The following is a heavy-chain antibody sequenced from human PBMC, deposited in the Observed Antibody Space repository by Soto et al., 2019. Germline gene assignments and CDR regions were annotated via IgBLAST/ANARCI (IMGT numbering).Heavy chain of an antibody. J-gene: IGHJ3*02. CDR3: ARGGGVGVAGSAAFDM. CDR1: GYPVTAYY. V-gene: IGHV1-2*02. CDR2: INPATGAA. D-gene: IGHD3-3*01. Sequence: QLHLVQSGAVVKKPGASVTVSCSASGYPVTAYYMHWVRQAPGRGLEWMGGINPATGAAKYTQTFQGRATITRDPSTSTVFMELGGLTTEDTAVFYCARGGGVGVAGSAAFDMWGQGTLVTVSS.